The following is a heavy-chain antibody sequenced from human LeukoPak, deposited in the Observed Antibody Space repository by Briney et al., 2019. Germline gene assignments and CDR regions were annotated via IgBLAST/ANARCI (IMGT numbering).Heavy chain of an antibody. CDR3: ARHVVAVGFDY. Sequence: GGTLRLSCAASGFTFSSYGMSWVRQAPGKGLEWVSAISGSGGSTYYADSVKGRFTISRDNAQNSLYLQMSSLRAEDTAVYYCARHVVAVGFDYWGQGTLVTVSS. J-gene: IGHJ4*02. V-gene: IGHV3-23*01. CDR1: GFTFSSYG. D-gene: IGHD3-22*01. CDR2: ISGSGGST.